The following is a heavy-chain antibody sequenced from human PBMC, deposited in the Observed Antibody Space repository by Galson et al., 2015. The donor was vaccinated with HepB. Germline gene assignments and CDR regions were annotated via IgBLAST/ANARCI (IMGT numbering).Heavy chain of an antibody. V-gene: IGHV1-2*02. CDR3: ASSVGYCSSTSCHYYYYYMDV. CDR2: INPNSGGT. Sequence: SVKVSCKASGYTFTGYYMHWVRQAPGQGLEWMGWINPNSGGTNYAQKFQGRVTMTRDTSISTAYMELSRLRSDDTAVYYCASSVGYCSSTSCHYYYYYMDVWGKGTTVTVSS. D-gene: IGHD2-2*03. J-gene: IGHJ6*03. CDR1: GYTFTGYY.